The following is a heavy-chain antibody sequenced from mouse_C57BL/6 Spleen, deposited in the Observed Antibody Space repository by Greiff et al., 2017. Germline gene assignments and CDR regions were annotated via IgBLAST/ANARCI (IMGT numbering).Heavy chain of an antibody. Sequence: VHLVESGAELVKPGASVKISCKASGYAFSSYWMNWVKQRPGKGLEWIGQIYPGDGDTNYNGKFKGKATLTADKSSSTAYMQLSSLTSEDSAVYFCARGGYDPYYFDYWGQGTTLTVSS. J-gene: IGHJ2*01. CDR2: IYPGDGDT. D-gene: IGHD2-3*01. V-gene: IGHV1-80*01. CDR3: ARGGYDPYYFDY. CDR1: GYAFSSYW.